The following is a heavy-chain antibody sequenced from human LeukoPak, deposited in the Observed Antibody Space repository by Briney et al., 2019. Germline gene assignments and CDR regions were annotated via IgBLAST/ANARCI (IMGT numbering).Heavy chain of an antibody. D-gene: IGHD3-10*01. Sequence: GASVKVSCKASGYTFTSYDINWVRQAPGQGLEWMGWINPNSGGTNYAQKFQGRVTMTRDTSISTAYMELSRLRSDDTAVYYCARGIIRGVIQSLGYWGQGTLVTVSS. CDR3: ARGIIRGVIQSLGY. J-gene: IGHJ4*02. CDR2: INPNSGGT. CDR1: GYTFTSYD. V-gene: IGHV1-2*02.